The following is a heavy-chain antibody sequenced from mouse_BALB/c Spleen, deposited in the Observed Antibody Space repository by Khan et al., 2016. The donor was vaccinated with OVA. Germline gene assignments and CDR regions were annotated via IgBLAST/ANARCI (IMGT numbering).Heavy chain of an antibody. D-gene: IGHD2-13*01. CDR2: IYPSDSYT. CDR1: GYTFTNHW. V-gene: IGHV1-69*02. CDR3: TRGDPGSFDY. Sequence: QVQLQQPGAELVRPGASVKLSCQASGYTFTNHWINWVKQRPGQGLEWIGNIYPSDSYTNYNHQFKDKATLTVDKSSSAAYMQLSSPTSEDSAIYYGTRGDPGSFDYWGQGTTLTVSS. J-gene: IGHJ2*01.